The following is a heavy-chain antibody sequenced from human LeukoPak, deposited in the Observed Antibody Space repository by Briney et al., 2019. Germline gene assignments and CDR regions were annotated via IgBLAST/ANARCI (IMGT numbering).Heavy chain of an antibody. Sequence: GGSLRLSCAASGFTFSSYAMSWVRQAPGKGLEWVSAISGSGGSTYYADSVKGRFTISRDNSKNTLYLQMNSLRAEDTAVYYCAKDPKEWELLRVDAFDIWGQGTMVTVSS. V-gene: IGHV3-23*01. CDR3: AKDPKEWELLRVDAFDI. J-gene: IGHJ3*02. D-gene: IGHD1-26*01. CDR2: ISGSGGST. CDR1: GFTFSSYA.